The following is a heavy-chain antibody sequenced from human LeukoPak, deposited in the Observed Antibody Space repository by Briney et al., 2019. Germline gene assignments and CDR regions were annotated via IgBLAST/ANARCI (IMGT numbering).Heavy chain of an antibody. CDR3: ARDSRVVVPAAIHYMDV. Sequence: ASVKVSFKASGYTFTGYYMHWVRQAPGQGLEWMGWINPNSGGTNYAQKFQGRVTMTRDTSISTAYMELSRLRSDDTAVYYCARDSRVVVPAAIHYMDVWGKGTTVTVS. CDR2: INPNSGGT. D-gene: IGHD2-2*01. J-gene: IGHJ6*03. CDR1: GYTFTGYY. V-gene: IGHV1-2*02.